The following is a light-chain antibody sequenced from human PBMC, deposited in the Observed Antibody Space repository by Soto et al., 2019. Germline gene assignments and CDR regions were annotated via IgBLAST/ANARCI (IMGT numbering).Light chain of an antibody. J-gene: IGLJ3*02. V-gene: IGLV2-8*01. CDR2: EVS. CDR1: SSDVGGYDF. Sequence: QSVLPQPPSASGSPGQSVTISCTGTSSDVGGYDFVSWYQQHPGKAPKLIIYEVSKWPSGVPDRFSGSKSGNTASLTVSGLQAEDEADYYCASYAGGHYNWVFGGGAKVTVL. CDR3: ASYAGGHYNWV.